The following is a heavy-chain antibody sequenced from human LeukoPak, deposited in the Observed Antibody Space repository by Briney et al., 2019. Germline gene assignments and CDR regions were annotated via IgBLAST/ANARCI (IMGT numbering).Heavy chain of an antibody. J-gene: IGHJ5*02. D-gene: IGHD2-2*01. CDR1: GGTFSSYA. CDR2: IIPIFGTA. Sequence: SVKVSCKASGGTFSSYAISWVRQAPGQGLEWMGGIIPIFGTANYAQKFQGRVTITTDESTSTAYMELSSLRSEDTAVYYCARDDGCSSTSCYRNWFDPWGQGTLVTVSS. CDR3: ARDDGCSSTSCYRNWFDP. V-gene: IGHV1-69*05.